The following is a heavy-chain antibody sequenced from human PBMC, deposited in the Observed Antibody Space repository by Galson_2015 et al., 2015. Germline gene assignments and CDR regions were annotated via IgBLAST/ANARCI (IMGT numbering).Heavy chain of an antibody. Sequence: SVKVSCKASGYTFTRYAINWVRQAPGQGLEWMGWINTSTGKPTYAQGFTGRFALSMDTSVSTAYLQISSLRAEDTAMYYCAREEAFDGYSWFDPWGQGTLVTVSS. V-gene: IGHV7-4-1*02. CDR3: AREEAFDGYSWFDP. CDR1: GYTFTRYA. J-gene: IGHJ5*02. D-gene: IGHD3-22*01. CDR2: INTSTGKP.